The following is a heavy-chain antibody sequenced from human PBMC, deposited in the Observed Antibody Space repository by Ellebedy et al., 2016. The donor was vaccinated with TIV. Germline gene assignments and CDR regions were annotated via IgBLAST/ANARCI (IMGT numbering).Heavy chain of an antibody. Sequence: AASVKVSCKTSGYTFTAYYLHWVRQAPGHGLEWMGWMNPNGGGTNYAQNLRGRVTMTMDTSISTAYMELSSLRSDDTAVYYCAKGRGGGSDSSTPRYYFDYWGLGTLVTVSS. CDR3: AKGRGGGSDSSTPRYYFDY. CDR1: GYTFTAYY. CDR2: MNPNGGGT. V-gene: IGHV1-2*02. J-gene: IGHJ4*02. D-gene: IGHD2-2*01.